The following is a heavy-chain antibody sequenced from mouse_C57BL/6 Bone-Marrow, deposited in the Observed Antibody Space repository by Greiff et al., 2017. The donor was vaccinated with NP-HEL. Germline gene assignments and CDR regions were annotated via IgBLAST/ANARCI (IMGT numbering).Heavy chain of an antibody. CDR2: IRSKSTNYAT. J-gene: IGHJ3*01. CDR3: VGLLPFAY. V-gene: IGHV10-1*01. CDR1: GFSFNTYA. Sequence: EVKLMESGGGLVQPKGSLKLSCAASGFSFNTYAMNWVRQAPGKGLEWVARIRSKSTNYATYYADSVKDRFTISRDDSESMLYLQMNILKTEDTALYYCVGLLPFAYWGQGTLVTVSA. D-gene: IGHD2-12*01.